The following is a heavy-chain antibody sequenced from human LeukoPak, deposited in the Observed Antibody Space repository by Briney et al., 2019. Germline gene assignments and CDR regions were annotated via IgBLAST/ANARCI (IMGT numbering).Heavy chain of an antibody. D-gene: IGHD2-2*01. CDR3: ARSIVVVPAAISWFDP. J-gene: IGHJ5*02. Sequence: SETLSLTCTVSGGPISSSSYYWGWIRQPPGKGLEWIGSIYYSGSTYYTPSLKSRVTISVDTSKNQFSLTLSSVTAADTAVYYCARSIVVVPAAISWFDPWGQGTLVTVSS. CDR1: GGPISSSSYY. V-gene: IGHV4-39*01. CDR2: IYYSGST.